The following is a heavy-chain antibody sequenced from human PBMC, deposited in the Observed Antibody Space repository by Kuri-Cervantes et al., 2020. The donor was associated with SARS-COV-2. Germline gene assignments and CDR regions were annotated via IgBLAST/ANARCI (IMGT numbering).Heavy chain of an antibody. Sequence: GESLKISCAASGFTVSSNYMSWVRQAPGKGLEWVSVIYSGGSTYYADSVKGRFTISRDNSKNTLYLQMNSLRAEDTAVYYCARATWVAVAGMDTFDIWGQGTMVTGSS. CDR1: GFTVSSNY. V-gene: IGHV3-53*01. D-gene: IGHD6-19*01. J-gene: IGHJ3*02. CDR3: ARATWVAVAGMDTFDI. CDR2: IYSGGST.